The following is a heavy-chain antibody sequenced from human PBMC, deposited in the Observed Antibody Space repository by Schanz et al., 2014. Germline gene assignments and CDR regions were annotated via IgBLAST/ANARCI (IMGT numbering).Heavy chain of an antibody. CDR1: GFTFSTYA. J-gene: IGHJ4*02. CDR2: ISGSGVIT. CDR3: AREKRRTEVVLDH. Sequence: EVQLVESGGGLVQPGGSLRLSCATSGFTFSTYAMSWVRQAPGKGLEWVSGISGSGVITYYEDSVKGRFTISRDNAKNSLYLQMNSLRAEDTAVYYCAREKRRTEVVLDHWGQGTLVTVS. V-gene: IGHV3-23*04.